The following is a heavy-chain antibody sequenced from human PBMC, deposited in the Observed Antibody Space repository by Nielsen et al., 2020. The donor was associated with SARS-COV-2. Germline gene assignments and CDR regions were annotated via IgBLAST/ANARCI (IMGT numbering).Heavy chain of an antibody. CDR1: GFTFSSYS. D-gene: IGHD3-3*01. J-gene: IGHJ3*02. CDR2: ISSSSSYI. CDR3: ARDKPEYQLLFSITIFGVVIQGLDI. V-gene: IGHV3-21*01. Sequence: GGSLRLSCAASGFTFSSYSMNWVRQAPGKGLEWVSSISSSSSYIYYADSVKGRFTISRDNAKNSLYLQMNSLRAEDTAVYYCARDKPEYQLLFSITIFGVVIQGLDIWGQGTMVTVSS.